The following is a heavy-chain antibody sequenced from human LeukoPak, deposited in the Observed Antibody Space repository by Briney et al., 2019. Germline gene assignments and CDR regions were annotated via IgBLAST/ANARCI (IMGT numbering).Heavy chain of an antibody. CDR2: INSSGGST. CDR1: GYTFTDYY. Sequence: GASVKVSCKASGYTFTDYYIHWVRQAPGQGLEWMGIINSSGGSTNYAQKFQGRITMTRDTSTSTVYMELSSLRSEDTTVYYCAREPDTGRYYFDYWGQGTLVTVSS. CDR3: AREPDTGRYYFDY. J-gene: IGHJ4*02. D-gene: IGHD2-8*02. V-gene: IGHV1-46*01.